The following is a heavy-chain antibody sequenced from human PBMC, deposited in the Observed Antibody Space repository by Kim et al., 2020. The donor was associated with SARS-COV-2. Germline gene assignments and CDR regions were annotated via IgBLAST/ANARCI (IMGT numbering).Heavy chain of an antibody. Sequence: GGSLRLSCAASGFTFSSYDMHWVRQATGKGLEWVSAIGTAGDTYYPGSVKGRFTISRENAKNSLYLQMNSLRAGDTAVYYCARGINYDSSGYYYVGGFDYWGQGTLVTVSS. J-gene: IGHJ4*02. CDR2: IGTAGDT. V-gene: IGHV3-13*04. CDR1: GFTFSSYD. CDR3: ARGINYDSSGYYYVGGFDY. D-gene: IGHD3-22*01.